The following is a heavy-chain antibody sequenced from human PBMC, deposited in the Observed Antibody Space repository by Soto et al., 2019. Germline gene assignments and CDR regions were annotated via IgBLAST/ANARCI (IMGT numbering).Heavy chain of an antibody. CDR2: ITHGGTA. CDR3: ASSSFLRSGALFHGLDV. V-gene: IGHV4-34*01. CDR1: GGSFTGFY. Sequence: QVQLQQWGAGLLKPSETLSLTCAVHGGSFTGFYWDWFRQPPGKGLGGIGEITHGGTANYNPTLKSRVSISVDMSKSQFSLKLTSVTADDTAVYFCASSSFLRSGALFHGLDVWGQGTTVTVSS. D-gene: IGHD2-21*01. J-gene: IGHJ6*02.